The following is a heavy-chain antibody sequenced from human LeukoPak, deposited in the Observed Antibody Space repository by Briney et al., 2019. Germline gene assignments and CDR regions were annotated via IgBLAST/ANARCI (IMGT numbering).Heavy chain of an antibody. Sequence: PGGSLRLSCAASGFTFSSYGMHWVRQAPGKGLEWVAVIWYDGSNKYYADSVKGRFTISRDNSKNMLYLQMNSLRAEDTAVYYCARESRLAAAGPNGHNWFDPWGQGTLVTVSS. CDR2: IWYDGSNK. D-gene: IGHD6-13*01. CDR1: GFTFSSYG. J-gene: IGHJ5*02. V-gene: IGHV3-33*01. CDR3: ARESRLAAAGPNGHNWFDP.